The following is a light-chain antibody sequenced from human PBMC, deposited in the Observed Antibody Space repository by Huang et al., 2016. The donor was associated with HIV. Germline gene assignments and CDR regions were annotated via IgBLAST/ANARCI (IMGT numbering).Light chain of an antibody. J-gene: IGKJ2*01. CDR2: ATS. Sequence: DIQMTQSPPSLSASLGDRVTITCRASQSITTYLNWYRHKPGYAPALLIHATSTLQNGVPSRFSGGGSGTDFTLTITNLQPEDVASYYCQQSYNLPYTFGRGTKVDIK. CDR3: QQSYNLPYT. V-gene: IGKV1-39*01. CDR1: QSITTY.